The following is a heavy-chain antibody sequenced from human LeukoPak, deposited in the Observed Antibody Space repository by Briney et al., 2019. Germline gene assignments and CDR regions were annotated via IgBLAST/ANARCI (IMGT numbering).Heavy chain of an antibody. CDR3: ASGSNYAYDY. J-gene: IGHJ4*02. V-gene: IGHV3-64*01. D-gene: IGHD3-16*01. Sequence: GGSLRLSCAASGFTFSGYTIHWVRQAPGKGLEFVSAISSNGGSTFYANSVKDRFTISRDNSKNTLYLQMGSLRAEDMAVYYCASGSNYAYDYWGQGTLVTVSS. CDR1: GFTFSGYT. CDR2: ISSNGGST.